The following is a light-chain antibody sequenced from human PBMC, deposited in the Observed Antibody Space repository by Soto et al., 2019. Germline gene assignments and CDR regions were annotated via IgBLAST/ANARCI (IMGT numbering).Light chain of an antibody. V-gene: IGKV3-20*01. J-gene: IGKJ1*01. Sequence: EIVLTQSPGTLSLSPGERATLSCRTSQSVSSSYLAWYQQKPGQAPRLLIYGASSRATGIPDRFSGSESGTDFALTIRRLEPEDFALYYCQQYGRSWWTFGQGPKVEIK. CDR2: GAS. CDR1: QSVSSSY. CDR3: QQYGRSWWT.